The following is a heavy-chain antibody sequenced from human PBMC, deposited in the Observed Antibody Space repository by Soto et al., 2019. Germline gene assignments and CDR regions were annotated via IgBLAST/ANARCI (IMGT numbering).Heavy chain of an antibody. V-gene: IGHV2-5*02. Sequence: QITLNESGPALVKPTQTLTLTCTFSGFSLNTRDVGVGWIRQPPGKALEWLGVVYWDDDKTYSPSLKSRLTITKDTPQNQVVLRMTKIDPVDTATYYCAHCRGGVASFWGQGTLVTVSS. D-gene: IGHD3-16*01. CDR3: AHCRGGVASF. CDR1: GFSLNTRDVG. CDR2: VYWDDDK. J-gene: IGHJ4*02.